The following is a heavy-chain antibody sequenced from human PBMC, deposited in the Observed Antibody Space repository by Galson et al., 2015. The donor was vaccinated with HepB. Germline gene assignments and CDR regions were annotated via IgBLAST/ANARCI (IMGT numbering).Heavy chain of an antibody. V-gene: IGHV3-23*01. CDR1: GFTFSSYA. CDR3: AKVEGFGELLFFDY. J-gene: IGHJ4*02. CDR2: ISGSGGST. Sequence: SLRLSCAASGFTFSSYAMSWVRQAPGKGLEWVSAISGSGGSTYYADSVKGRFTTSRDNSKNTLYLQMNSLRAEDTAVYYCAKVEGFGELLFFDYWGQGTLVTVSS. D-gene: IGHD3-10*01.